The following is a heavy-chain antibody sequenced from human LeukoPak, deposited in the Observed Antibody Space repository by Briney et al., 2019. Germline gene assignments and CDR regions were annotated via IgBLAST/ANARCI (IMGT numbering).Heavy chain of an antibody. CDR3: ARQDNWKVFAGFDP. V-gene: IGHV4-39*01. D-gene: IGHD1-20*01. CDR1: GGSISSSSYY. Sequence: PSETLSLTCTVSGGSISSSSYYWGWIRQPPGKGLEWIGSIYYSGSTYYNPSLKSRVTISVDTSKNQFSLKLSSVTAADTAVYYCARQDNWKVFAGFDPWGQGTLVTVSS. CDR2: IYYSGST. J-gene: IGHJ5*02.